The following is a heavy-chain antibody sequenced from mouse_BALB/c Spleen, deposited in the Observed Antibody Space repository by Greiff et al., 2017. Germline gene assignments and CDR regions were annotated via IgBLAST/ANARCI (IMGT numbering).Heavy chain of an antibody. CDR2: ISNGGGST. J-gene: IGHJ3*01. CDR1: GFTFSSYT. V-gene: IGHV5-12-2*01. CDR3: ARPNYGSSPFAY. Sequence: EVKVVESGGGLVQPGGSLKLSCAASGFTFSSYTMSWVRQTPEKRLEWVAYISNGGGSTYYPDTVKGRFTISRDNAKNTLYLQMSSLKSEDTAMYYCARPNYGSSPFAYWGQGTLVTVSA. D-gene: IGHD1-1*01.